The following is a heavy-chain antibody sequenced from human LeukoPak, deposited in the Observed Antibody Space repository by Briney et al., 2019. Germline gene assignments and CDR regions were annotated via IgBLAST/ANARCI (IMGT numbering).Heavy chain of an antibody. CDR2: LSGSGGGT. CDR3: AKRGVVIRVFLVGFHKEAYYFDS. V-gene: IGHV3-23*01. J-gene: IGHJ4*02. D-gene: IGHD3-10*01. CDR1: GITLSNYG. Sequence: GGSLRLSCAVSGITLSNYGTSWVRQAPGKGLEWVAGLSGSGGGTNYADSVQGRFTISRDNPKNTLYLQMNSLRAEDTAVYFCAKRGVVIRVFLVGFHKEAYYFDSWGQGALVTVSS.